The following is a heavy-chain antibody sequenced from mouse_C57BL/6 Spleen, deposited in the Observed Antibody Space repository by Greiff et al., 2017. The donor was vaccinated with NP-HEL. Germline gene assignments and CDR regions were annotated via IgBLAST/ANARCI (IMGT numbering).Heavy chain of an antibody. Sequence: EVKLMESGGGLVQPGGSLKLSCAASGIDFSRYWMSWVRRAPGKGLEWIGEINPDSSTINYAPSLKDKFIISRDNAKNTLYLQMSKVRSEDTALYYCARWGLGGLYYAMDYWGQGTSVTVSS. D-gene: IGHD4-1*01. CDR1: GIDFSRYW. CDR3: ARWGLGGLYYAMDY. J-gene: IGHJ4*01. V-gene: IGHV4-1*01. CDR2: INPDSSTI.